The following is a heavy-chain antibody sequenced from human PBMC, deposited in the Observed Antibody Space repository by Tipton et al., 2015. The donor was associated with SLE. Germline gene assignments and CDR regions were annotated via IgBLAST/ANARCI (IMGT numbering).Heavy chain of an antibody. V-gene: IGHV3-7*03. CDR2: IKQDGSEK. Sequence: SLRLSCAASGFTFFSYCMSWVRQAPGKGLEWVANIKQDGSEKYYVDSVKGRFTISRDNAKNSLYLQMNSLRAEDTAVYYCARDLRMYDFWSALDYWGQGTLVTVSS. J-gene: IGHJ4*02. CDR3: ARDLRMYDFWSALDY. D-gene: IGHD3-3*01. CDR1: GFTFFSYC.